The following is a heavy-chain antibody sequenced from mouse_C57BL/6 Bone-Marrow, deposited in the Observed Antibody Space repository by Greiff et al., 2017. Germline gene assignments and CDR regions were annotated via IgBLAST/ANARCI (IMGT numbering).Heavy chain of an antibody. Sequence: EVQLQQSGAELVRPGASVKLSCTASGFNIKDAYMHWVKQRPEQGLEWIGWIDPENGDTEYASKFQGKATITADTSSNTAYLQLSSLTSEDTAVYYCTTCLSPFAYWGQGTLVTVSA. V-gene: IGHV14-4*01. J-gene: IGHJ3*01. CDR3: TTCLSPFAY. CDR1: GFNIKDAY. CDR2: IDPENGDT.